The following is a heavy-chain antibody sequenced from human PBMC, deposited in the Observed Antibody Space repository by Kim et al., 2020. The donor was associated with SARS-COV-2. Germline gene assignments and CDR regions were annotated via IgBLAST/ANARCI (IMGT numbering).Heavy chain of an antibody. D-gene: IGHD6-25*01. V-gene: IGHV6-1*01. Sequence: AVSVKSRITNNPDTSKNQFSLQLNSVTPEDTAVYYCARGPPYSSEYYFDYWGQGTLVTVSS. J-gene: IGHJ4*02. CDR3: ARGPPYSSEYYFDY.